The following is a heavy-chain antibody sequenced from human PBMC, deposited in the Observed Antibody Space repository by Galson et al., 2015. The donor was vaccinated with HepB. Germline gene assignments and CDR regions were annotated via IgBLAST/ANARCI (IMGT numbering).Heavy chain of an antibody. V-gene: IGHV3-53*01. CDR3: ARGGYYYDSSGYSNFDY. D-gene: IGHD3-22*01. Sequence: SLRLSCAASGFTVSRNYMSWVRQAPGKGLEWVSTIYSGGSTYYADSVKGRFTISRDNSKNTLYLQMNSLRAEDTAVYYCARGGYYYDSSGYSNFDYWGQGTLVTVSS. J-gene: IGHJ4*02. CDR1: GFTVSRNY. CDR2: IYSGGST.